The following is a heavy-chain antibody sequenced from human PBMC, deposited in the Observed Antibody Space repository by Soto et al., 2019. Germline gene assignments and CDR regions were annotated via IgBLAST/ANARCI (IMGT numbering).Heavy chain of an antibody. J-gene: IGHJ4*02. CDR2: ISSGGVST. Sequence: SGGSLRLSCAASGFTFSSYAMSWVRQAPGKGLEWVSSISSGGVSTYYADSVKGRFTFSRDNSKNTLYLQMNSLRAEDTAVYYCAKKMSDSAPNFDYWGQGALVTVSS. CDR3: AKKMSDSAPNFDY. V-gene: IGHV3-23*01. CDR1: GFTFSSYA.